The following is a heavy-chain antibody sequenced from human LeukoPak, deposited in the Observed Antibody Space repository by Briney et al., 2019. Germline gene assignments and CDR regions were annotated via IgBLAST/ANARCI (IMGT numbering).Heavy chain of an antibody. CDR1: GFTFDDYA. CDR3: AKMGIVVVVAATFDY. V-gene: IGHV3-9*01. Sequence: GRSLRLSCAASGFTFDDYAVHWVRQAPGKGLEWVSGISWNSGSIGYADSVKGRFTISRDNAKNSLYLQMNSLRAEDTAVYYCAKMGIVVVVAATFDYWGQGTLVTVSS. J-gene: IGHJ4*02. D-gene: IGHD2-15*01. CDR2: ISWNSGSI.